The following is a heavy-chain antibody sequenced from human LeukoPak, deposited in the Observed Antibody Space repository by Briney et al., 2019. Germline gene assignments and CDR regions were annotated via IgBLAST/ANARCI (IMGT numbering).Heavy chain of an antibody. Sequence: PGGSLRLSCAASGFTLSNYVMGWVRQDPGKGLQWVSIINGSGSFTSYADSVKGRLTISGDNSKNTLYLQMNSLRAEDTAVYYCAKAEGYCSGTWCFRWFDWWGQGTLVAVSS. CDR2: INGSGSFT. D-gene: IGHD2-15*01. CDR3: AKAEGYCSGTWCFRWFDW. CDR1: GFTLSNYV. J-gene: IGHJ4*02. V-gene: IGHV3-23*05.